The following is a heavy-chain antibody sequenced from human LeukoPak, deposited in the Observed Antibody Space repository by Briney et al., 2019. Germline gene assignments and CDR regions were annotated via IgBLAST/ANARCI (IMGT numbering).Heavy chain of an antibody. CDR1: GFTVSSNY. D-gene: IGHD2-21*01. CDR2: IYSGGTT. J-gene: IGHJ3*02. CDR3: ASTRLYCGGECFTDAFDI. V-gene: IGHV3-66*01. Sequence: GGSLRLSCAASGFTVSSNYMSWVRQAPVKGLEWVSLIYSGGTTYYADSVKGRFTISRDNSKNTLYLQMNSLRAEDTAVYYCASTRLYCGGECFTDAFDIWGQGTMVTVSS.